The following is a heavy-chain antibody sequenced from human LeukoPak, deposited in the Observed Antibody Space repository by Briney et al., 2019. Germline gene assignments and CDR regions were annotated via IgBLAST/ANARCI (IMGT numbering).Heavy chain of an antibody. J-gene: IGHJ5*02. Sequence: VASVKVSCKASGYSFTGYYMHWARQAPGQGLELMGWINPNSGGTNYAQKFQGRVTITRDTSISTAYMELSNLRSDDTAVYYCVRSGRGFDPWGQGTLVTVSS. CDR3: VRSGRGFDP. CDR1: GYSFTGYY. V-gene: IGHV1-2*02. CDR2: INPNSGGT.